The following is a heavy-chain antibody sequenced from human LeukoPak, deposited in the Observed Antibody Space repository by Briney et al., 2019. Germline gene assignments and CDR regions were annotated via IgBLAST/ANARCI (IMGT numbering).Heavy chain of an antibody. V-gene: IGHV1-69*01. Sequence: SVKVSCKASGGTFSSYAISWVRQAPGQGLEWMGGIIPIFGTANYAQKFQGRVTITADESTSTAYMELSSLRSEDTAVYYCASAPYYYDSSGYWYYFDYWGQGTLVTVSS. CDR3: ASAPYYYDSSGYWYYFDY. D-gene: IGHD3-22*01. CDR1: GGTFSSYA. J-gene: IGHJ4*02. CDR2: IIPIFGTA.